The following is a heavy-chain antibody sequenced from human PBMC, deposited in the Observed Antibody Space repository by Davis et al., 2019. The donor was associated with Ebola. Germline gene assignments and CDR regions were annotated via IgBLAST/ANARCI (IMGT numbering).Heavy chain of an antibody. Sequence: SGPTLVKPTDTLTVTCTLSGFSLNTDGMSVSWIRQPPGKALELLARIDWVGDKYYSTSLKTRLTISKDTSKNQVVLTMTNMDPADTGTYYCARMSVGANGVNPHYSMDVWGLGTTVTISS. CDR2: IDWVGDK. D-gene: IGHD2-8*01. J-gene: IGHJ6*02. CDR3: ARMSVGANGVNPHYSMDV. CDR1: GFSLNTDGMS. V-gene: IGHV2-70*11.